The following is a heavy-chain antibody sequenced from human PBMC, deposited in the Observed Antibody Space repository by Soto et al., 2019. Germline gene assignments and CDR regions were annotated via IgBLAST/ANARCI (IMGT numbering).Heavy chain of an antibody. D-gene: IGHD3-10*01. CDR1: GDSISGNNW. V-gene: IGHV4-4*02. CDR3: ARLVYDTRLNYMYFDF. J-gene: IGHJ4*02. CDR2: IYHTGKA. Sequence: PSETLSLTCAVSGDSISGNNWWSWVRQSPGKGLEWIGEIYHTGKATYNPSLKTRVTMSVDKSKIQFSLEVRSVTAADTAIYFCARLVYDTRLNYMYFDFWGQGTLVTVSS.